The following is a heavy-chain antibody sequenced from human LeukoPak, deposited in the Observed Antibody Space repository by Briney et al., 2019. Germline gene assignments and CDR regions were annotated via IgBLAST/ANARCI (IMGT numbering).Heavy chain of an antibody. V-gene: IGHV1-69*04. Sequence: ASVKVSCKASGGTFSSYAISWVRQAPGRGLEWMGRIIPILGIANYAQKFQGRVTITADKSTSTAYMELSSLRSEDTAVYYCARDLHYYYYGMDVWGQGTTVTVSS. J-gene: IGHJ6*02. CDR1: GGTFSSYA. CDR2: IIPILGIA. CDR3: ARDLHYYYYGMDV.